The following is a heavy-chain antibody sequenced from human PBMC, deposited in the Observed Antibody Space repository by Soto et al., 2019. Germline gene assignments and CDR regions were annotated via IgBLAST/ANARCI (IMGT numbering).Heavy chain of an antibody. V-gene: IGHV4-30-4*01. CDR2: SYYSGST. Sequence: PSETLSLTCTVSGGSISSGDYYWSWIRQPPGKGLEWIGYSYYSGSTYYNPSLKSRVTISVDTSKNQFSQKLSSVTAADTAVYYCARGRDYDILTGYGSSLCMDVWGEGPTATVYS. CDR3: ARGRDYDILTGYGSSLCMDV. J-gene: IGHJ6*04. CDR1: GGSISSGDYY. D-gene: IGHD3-9*01.